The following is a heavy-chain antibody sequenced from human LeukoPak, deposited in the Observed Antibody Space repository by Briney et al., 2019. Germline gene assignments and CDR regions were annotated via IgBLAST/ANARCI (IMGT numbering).Heavy chain of an antibody. CDR1: GFTFNKFA. D-gene: IGHD6-19*01. Sequence: PGGSLRLSCAASGFTFNKFAMSWVRQALGKGLEWVSAISGSAESTYYADSVKGRFTISRDNSKTTLYLQMNSLRVEDTAVYYCAKNVKSSGWYSDYWGQGTLVTVSS. CDR2: ISGSAEST. V-gene: IGHV3-23*01. CDR3: AKNVKSSGWYSDY. J-gene: IGHJ4*02.